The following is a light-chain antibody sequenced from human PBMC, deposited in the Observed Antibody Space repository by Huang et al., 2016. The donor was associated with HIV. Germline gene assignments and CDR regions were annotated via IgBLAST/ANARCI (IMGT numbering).Light chain of an antibody. V-gene: IGKV4-1*01. CDR3: QQYYSTPLT. CDR1: QSVLYSSNNKNY. Sequence: DIVMTQSPDSLAVSLGERATINCKSSQSVLYSSNNKNYLAWYQQKPGQPPKRLIYGASTRESGVPDRFSGSGSGTDFTLTISSVQAEDVAVYYCQQYYSTPLTFGGGTKVEIK. CDR2: GAS. J-gene: IGKJ4*01.